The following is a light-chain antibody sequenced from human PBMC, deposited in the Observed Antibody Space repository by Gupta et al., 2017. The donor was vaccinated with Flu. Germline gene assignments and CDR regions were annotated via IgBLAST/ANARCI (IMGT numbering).Light chain of an antibody. Sequence: TITFTCGLSSGSVSTRYFPSWHQQTPGQAPRTLIYNTDTRSAAVPGRFSGSIPGNTAALTITGAEEEDESDYYGVVYTGSGIWVFGGGTKLTVL. CDR1: SGSVSTRYF. V-gene: IGLV8-61*01. CDR3: VVYTGSGIWV. CDR2: NTD. J-gene: IGLJ3*02.